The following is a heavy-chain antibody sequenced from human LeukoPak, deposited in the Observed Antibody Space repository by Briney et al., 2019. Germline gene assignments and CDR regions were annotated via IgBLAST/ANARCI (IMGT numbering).Heavy chain of an antibody. CDR1: DGSISGYY. CDR3: ARLGYGSGTPYYCFYMDA. V-gene: IGHV4-59*01. CDR2: INYVGGT. D-gene: IGHD3-10*01. Sequence: SETLSLTCTVPDGSISGYYWCWIRQPPGEGLEWIGYINYVGGTNYNPSLRSRVTFSRDTSKNQFSLKLRSVTAADTAVYFCARLGYGSGTPYYCFYMDAWGSGTTVTVSS. J-gene: IGHJ6*03.